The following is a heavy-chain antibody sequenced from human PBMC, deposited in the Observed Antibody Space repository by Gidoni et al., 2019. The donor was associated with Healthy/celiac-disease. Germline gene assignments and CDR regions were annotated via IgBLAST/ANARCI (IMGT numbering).Heavy chain of an antibody. CDR3: VRPTPYYCTGGVCDRHWYFDL. CDR1: GFTFSGSA. Sequence: EVQLVESGGGLVQPGGPLKLSRAASGFTFSGSAIHWVRRASGKGLEWVGRIRSQANSYATAYAASVKGRFTISRDDSKNTAYLQMNSLKTEDTAVYYCVRPTPYYCTGGVCDRHWYFDLWGRGTLVTVSS. J-gene: IGHJ2*01. D-gene: IGHD2-8*02. V-gene: IGHV3-73*02. CDR2: IRSQANSYAT.